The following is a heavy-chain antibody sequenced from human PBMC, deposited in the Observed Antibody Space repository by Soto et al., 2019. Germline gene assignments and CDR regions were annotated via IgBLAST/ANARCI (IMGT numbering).Heavy chain of an antibody. CDR1: GYTFTSYA. CDR3: GRKGGGDYSFDF. J-gene: IGHJ4*02. CDR2: INAGNGNT. V-gene: IGHV1-3*01. D-gene: IGHD2-21*02. Sequence: ASVKVSCKASGYTFTSYAMHLVRQAPGQRLEWMGWINAGNGNTKYSQKFQGRVTMTRDTSTNTVYMELSRLRSEDTAVYYCGRKGGGDYSFDFGGLGTLVPVSS.